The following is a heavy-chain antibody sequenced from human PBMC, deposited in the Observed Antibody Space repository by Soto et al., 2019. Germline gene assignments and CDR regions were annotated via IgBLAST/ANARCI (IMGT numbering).Heavy chain of an antibody. Sequence: EVQVVESGGGLIQPGGSLRLSCAVSGFSVTANYMSWVRQAPGKGLEWVSVIYSGGSTYSIDSVKGRFSISRDISKNTLYLQMNSLRAEDTAVYYCHGYGYWGQGTLVTVSS. V-gene: IGHV3-53*01. CDR3: HGYGY. CDR1: GFSVTANY. D-gene: IGHD5-12*01. J-gene: IGHJ4*02. CDR2: IYSGGST.